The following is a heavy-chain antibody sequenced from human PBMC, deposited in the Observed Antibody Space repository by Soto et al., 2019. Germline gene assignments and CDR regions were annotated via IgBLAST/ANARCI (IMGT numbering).Heavy chain of an antibody. D-gene: IGHD2-2*01. CDR2: INYRGTT. CDR1: GGSITTGDYY. Sequence: QVQLQESGPGLVRPSQTLSLTCTVSGGSITTGDYYWNWIRQHPGKGLEWIGNINYRGTTFYNPSIKSRVFISVETSKNQFSLNLSPVAAADTAVYFCGRDAPGEAPYWGHGTLVTVSA. CDR3: GRDAPGEAPY. J-gene: IGHJ4*01. V-gene: IGHV4-31*03.